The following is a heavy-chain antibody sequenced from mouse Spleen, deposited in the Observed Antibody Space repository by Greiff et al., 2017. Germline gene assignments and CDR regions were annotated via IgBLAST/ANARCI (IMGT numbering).Heavy chain of an antibody. CDR1: GYTFTSYW. D-gene: IGHD2-14*01. CDR2: IYPSDSYT. CDR3: TRAYYRYDVWYFDV. Sequence: QVQLQQPGAELVRPGASVKLSCKASGYTFTSYWINWVKQRPGQGLEWIGNIYPSDSYTNYNQKFKDKATLTVDKSSSTAYMQLSSPTSEDSAVYYCTRAYYRYDVWYFDVWGAGTTVTVSS. J-gene: IGHJ1*01. V-gene: IGHV1-69*02.